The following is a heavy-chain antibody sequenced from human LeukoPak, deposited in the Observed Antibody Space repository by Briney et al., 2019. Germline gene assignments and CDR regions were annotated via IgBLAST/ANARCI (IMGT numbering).Heavy chain of an antibody. Sequence: GGSLRLSCAASGLTFSSYAMHWVRQAPGKGLEWVAVISYDGSNKYYADSMKGRFTISRDNSKNTLYLQMNSLRAEDTAVYYCARDYYGLNWFDPWGQGTLVTVSS. D-gene: IGHD3-10*01. CDR1: GLTFSSYA. CDR2: ISYDGSNK. CDR3: ARDYYGLNWFDP. J-gene: IGHJ5*02. V-gene: IGHV3-30*04.